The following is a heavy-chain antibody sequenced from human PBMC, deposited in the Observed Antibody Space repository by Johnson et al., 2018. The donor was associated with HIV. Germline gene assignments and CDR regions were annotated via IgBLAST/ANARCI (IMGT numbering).Heavy chain of an antibody. Sequence: VQLVESGGGVVRPGGSLRLSCAASGFTVSSNYMSWVRQAPGKGLEWVSVIYSGGSTYYADSVKGRFTISRDNSKNTLYLQMNSLRAEDTAVYYCAAAEYDAFDIWGQGTMVTVSS. CDR2: IYSGGST. V-gene: IGHV3-66*01. D-gene: IGHD6-6*01. CDR1: GFTVSSNY. J-gene: IGHJ3*02. CDR3: AAAEYDAFDI.